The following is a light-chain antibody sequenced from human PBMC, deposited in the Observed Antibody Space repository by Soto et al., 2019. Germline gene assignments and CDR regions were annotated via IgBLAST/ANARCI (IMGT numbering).Light chain of an antibody. V-gene: IGLV1-40*01. J-gene: IGLJ2*01. CDR2: DNN. CDR1: SANIGAGYH. CDR3: QSYDSSLSGVL. Sequence: QSVLTQPPSVSGAPGQRVTISCTGSSANIGAGYHVHWYQQLPGTAPKLLIFDNNNRPSGVPDRFSGSKSGTSASLAITGLQAEDEADYYCQSYDSSLSGVLFGGGTKLTVL.